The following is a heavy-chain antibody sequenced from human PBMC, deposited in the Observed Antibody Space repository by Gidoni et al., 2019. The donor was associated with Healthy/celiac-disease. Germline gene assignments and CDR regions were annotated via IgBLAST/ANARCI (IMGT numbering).Heavy chain of an antibody. J-gene: IGHJ5*02. D-gene: IGHD4-17*01. CDR3: ARGVYGDYVFLLENWFDP. Sequence: QVQLQESGPGLVKPSQTLSLTCTVSGGSIRSGGYYWSWIRQHPGKGLEWIWYIYYSGSTYYNPSLKSRVTKSVDTSKNQFSLKLGSVTAADTAVYYCARGVYGDYVFLLENWFDPWGQGTLVTVSS. CDR2: IYYSGST. V-gene: IGHV4-31*03. CDR1: GGSIRSGGYY.